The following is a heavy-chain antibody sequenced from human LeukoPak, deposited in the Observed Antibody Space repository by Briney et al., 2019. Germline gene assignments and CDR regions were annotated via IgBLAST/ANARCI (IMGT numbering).Heavy chain of an antibody. CDR3: ARETDTAMVTILFDY. J-gene: IGHJ4*02. V-gene: IGHV1-2*02. CDR2: INPNSGGT. CDR1: GYTFTSYD. Sequence: GASVKVSCKASGYTFTSYDINWVRQATGQGLEWMGWINPNSGGTNYAQKFQGRVTMTRDTSISTAYMELSRLRSDDTAVYYCARETDTAMVTILFDYWGQGTLVTVSS. D-gene: IGHD5-18*01.